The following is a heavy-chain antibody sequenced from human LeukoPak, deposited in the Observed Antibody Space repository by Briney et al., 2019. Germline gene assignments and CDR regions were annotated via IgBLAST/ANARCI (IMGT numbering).Heavy chain of an antibody. D-gene: IGHD3-22*01. V-gene: IGHV3-74*01. J-gene: IGHJ4*02. Sequence: PGGSLRLSCAASGIIFSNYWMHWVRQAPGKGLVWVSRINSDGYSISYADSVKGRFTISRENAKNTLYLQMNSLSVEDTAVYYCAKYSHDSGGSYDYWGQGTLVTVSS. CDR3: AKYSHDSGGSYDY. CDR1: GIIFSNYW. CDR2: INSDGYSI.